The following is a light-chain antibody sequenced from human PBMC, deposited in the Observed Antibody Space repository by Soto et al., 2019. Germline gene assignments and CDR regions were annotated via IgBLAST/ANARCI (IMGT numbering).Light chain of an antibody. J-gene: IGLJ1*01. Sequence: QSVLTQPASVSGSRGLSITISGTGTSSDVGAYNFVSWYQQHPDKAPKLMIFDVSNRPSGVSNRFSGSKSGNTASLTISGLQSEDEAEYSCGSYTTSSNYVCGTGTKVTVL. V-gene: IGLV2-14*03. CDR1: SSDVGAYNF. CDR2: DVS. CDR3: GSYTTSSNYV.